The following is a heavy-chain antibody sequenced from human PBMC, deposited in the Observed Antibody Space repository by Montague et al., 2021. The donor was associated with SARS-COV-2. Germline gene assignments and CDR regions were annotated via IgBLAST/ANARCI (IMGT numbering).Heavy chain of an antibody. CDR2: IYYSGST. D-gene: IGHD3-22*01. CDR3: AREKYYFDSSGLRNDYFDY. CDR1: GGSFTLYY. J-gene: IGHJ4*02. Sequence: SETLSLTCNVSGGSFTLYYWSWIRQTPGRGLEWIGLIYYSGSTIYNPSLKSRVTMSVDTSKNQFSLRLTSVTAADPAVYYCAREKYYFDSSGLRNDYFDYWGQGILVTVSS. V-gene: IGHV4-59*01.